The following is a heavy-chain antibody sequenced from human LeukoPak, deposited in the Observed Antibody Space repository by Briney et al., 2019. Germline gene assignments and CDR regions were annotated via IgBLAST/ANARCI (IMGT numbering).Heavy chain of an antibody. V-gene: IGHV3-72*01. J-gene: IGHJ6*03. CDR1: GFTFSDHY. Sequence: GSLRLSCAASGFTFSDHYMDWVRQAPGKGLEWVGRTRNKANSYTTGYAASVKGRFTISRDDSKNSLYLQMNSLKTEDTAVYYCAREMYYYYMDVWGKGTTVTVSS. CDR2: TRNKANSYTT. CDR3: AREMYYYYMDV.